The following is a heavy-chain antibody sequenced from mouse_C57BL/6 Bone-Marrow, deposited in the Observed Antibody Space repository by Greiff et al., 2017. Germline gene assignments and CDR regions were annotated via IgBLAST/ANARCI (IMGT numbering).Heavy chain of an antibody. D-gene: IGHD2-1*01. CDR3: TTLIYYPFDY. CDR2: IDPENGDT. V-gene: IGHV14-4*01. J-gene: IGHJ2*01. CDR1: GFNIKDDY. Sequence: EVQLQQSGAELVRPGASVKLSCTASGFNIKDDYMHWVKQRTEQGLEWIGWIDPENGDTEYASKFQGKATITADTSSNTAYLQLSSLTSEDTAVYYCTTLIYYPFDYWGQGTTLTVSS.